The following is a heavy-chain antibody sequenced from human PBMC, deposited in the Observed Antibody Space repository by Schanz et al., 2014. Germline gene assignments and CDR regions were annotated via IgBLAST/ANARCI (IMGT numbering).Heavy chain of an antibody. J-gene: IGHJ4*02. CDR2: ISGGGGSA. Sequence: EVQLVESGGGLVQPGGSLRLSCAASGFTFNNYDMNWVRLVPGKGLECVSGISGGGGSAYYADSVKGRFTISRDNSKNPLYLQMSSLRAEDTAVYYCAKVWGSDYFYPFDYWGQGTLVTVSS. CDR1: GFTFNNYD. CDR3: AKVWGSDYFYPFDY. D-gene: IGHD3-22*01. V-gene: IGHV3-23*04.